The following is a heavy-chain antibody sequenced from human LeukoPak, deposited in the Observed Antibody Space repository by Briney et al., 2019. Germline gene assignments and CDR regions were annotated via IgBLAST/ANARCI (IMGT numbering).Heavy chain of an antibody. D-gene: IGHD6-13*01. CDR3: ARGKYSSSWYGNWFDP. V-gene: IGHV4-34*01. Sequence: SETLSLTCAVYGGSFSGYYWSWIRQPPGKGLEWIGEINHSGSTNYNPSLKSRVTISVDTSKNQFSLKLSSVTAADTAVYYCARGKYSSSWYGNWFDPWGQGTLVTASS. J-gene: IGHJ5*02. CDR2: INHSGST. CDR1: GGSFSGYY.